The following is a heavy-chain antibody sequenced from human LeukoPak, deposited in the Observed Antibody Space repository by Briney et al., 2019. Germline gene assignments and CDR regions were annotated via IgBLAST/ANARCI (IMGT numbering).Heavy chain of an antibody. Sequence: ASVKVSCKASGYTFTGYYMHWVRQAPGQGLEWMGWINPNSGGTNYAQKFQGWVTMTRDTSISTAYMELSRLRSEDTAVYYCAATVSSSQLGGFDYWGQGTLVTVSS. V-gene: IGHV1-2*04. CDR1: GYTFTGYY. J-gene: IGHJ4*02. CDR2: INPNSGGT. D-gene: IGHD6-13*01. CDR3: AATVSSSQLGGFDY.